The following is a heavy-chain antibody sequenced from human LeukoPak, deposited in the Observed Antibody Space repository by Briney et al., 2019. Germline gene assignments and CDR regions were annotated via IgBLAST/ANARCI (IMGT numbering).Heavy chain of an antibody. CDR2: IYTSGST. CDR3: ARERRGKYQLLPTIPLKNYYYYYMDV. D-gene: IGHD2-2*01. CDR1: GGSISSYY. Sequence: PSETLSLTCTVSGGSISSYYWSWIRQPAGKGLEWIGRIYTSGSTNYNPSLKSRVTMSVDTSKNQFSLKLSSVTAADTAVYYCARERRGKYQLLPTIPLKNYYYYYMDVWGKGTTVTISS. V-gene: IGHV4-4*07. J-gene: IGHJ6*03.